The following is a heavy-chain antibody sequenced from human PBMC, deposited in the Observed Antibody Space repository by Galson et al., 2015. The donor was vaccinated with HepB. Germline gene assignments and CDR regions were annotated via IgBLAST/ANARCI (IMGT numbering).Heavy chain of an antibody. CDR3: AKDLDPGWADYGDYGTGDV. Sequence: SLRLSCAASGFTFSSYAMSWVRQAPGKGLEWVSAISGSGGSTYYADSVKGRFTISRDNSKNTLYLQMNSLRAEDTAVYYCAKDLDPGWADYGDYGTGDVWGQGTTVTVSS. V-gene: IGHV3-23*01. CDR2: ISGSGGST. CDR1: GFTFSSYA. D-gene: IGHD4-17*01. J-gene: IGHJ6*02.